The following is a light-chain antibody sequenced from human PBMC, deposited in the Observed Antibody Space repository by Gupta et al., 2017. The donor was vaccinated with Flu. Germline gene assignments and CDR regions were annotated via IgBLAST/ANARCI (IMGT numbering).Light chain of an antibody. V-gene: IGKV3-20*01. Sequence: EIVLTQSPGTLSLSPGERATLSCRASQSVSSSYLAWYQQKPGQAPRLLIYGASSRATGIPDRFSGSGSGTDFTLTISRREPEDIAVYYCQQYGSSPLFTFGHGTKVDIK. CDR3: QQYGSSPLFT. CDR1: QSVSSSY. CDR2: GAS. J-gene: IGKJ3*01.